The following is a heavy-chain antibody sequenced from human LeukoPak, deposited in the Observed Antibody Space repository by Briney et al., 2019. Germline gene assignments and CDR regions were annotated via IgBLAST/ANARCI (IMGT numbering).Heavy chain of an antibody. CDR3: ARVLRYFDWLEGYYMDV. D-gene: IGHD3-9*01. Sequence: GGSLRLSCTASGFTFSSYSMNWVRQAPGKGLEWVSYISSSSSTIYYADSVKGRFTISRDNAKNSLYLQMNSLRAEDTAVYYCARVLRYFDWLEGYYMDVWGKGTTVTVSS. CDR1: GFTFSSYS. CDR2: ISSSSSTI. V-gene: IGHV3-48*01. J-gene: IGHJ6*03.